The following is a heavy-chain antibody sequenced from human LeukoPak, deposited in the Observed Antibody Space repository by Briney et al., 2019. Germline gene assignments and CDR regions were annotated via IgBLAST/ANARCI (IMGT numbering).Heavy chain of an antibody. D-gene: IGHD6-13*01. CDR3: ARDPIGAAAGPVDY. V-gene: IGHV1-18*01. J-gene: IGHJ4*02. CDR1: GYTFTSYS. CDR2: ISAYNGNT. Sequence: GASVKVSCKASGYTFTSYSISWVRQAPGQGLEWMGWISAYNGNTNYAQKLQGRVTMTTDTSTSTAYMELRSLRSDDTAVYYCARDPIGAAAGPVDYWGQGTLVTVSS.